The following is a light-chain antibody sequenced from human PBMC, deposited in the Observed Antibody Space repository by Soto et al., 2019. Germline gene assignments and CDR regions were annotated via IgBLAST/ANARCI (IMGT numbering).Light chain of an antibody. V-gene: IGKV1-33*01. CDR3: QQYDILPIT. Sequence: DIQMTQSPSSLSASVGDRVTITCRASQGISNYLAWYQQKPGKAPNLLIYDASNLEIGVPSMFSGSGSGTHFTFTISSLQTEDIGTYYCQQYDILPITFGRGTRLEIK. CDR2: DAS. J-gene: IGKJ5*01. CDR1: QGISNY.